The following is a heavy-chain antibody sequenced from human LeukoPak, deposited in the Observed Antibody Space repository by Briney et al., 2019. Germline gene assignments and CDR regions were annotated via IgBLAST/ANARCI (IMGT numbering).Heavy chain of an antibody. CDR1: GYTFTGYY. J-gene: IGHJ6*02. CDR2: MNPNSGNT. D-gene: IGHD2-2*03. Sequence: ASVKVSCKASGYTFTGYYMHWVRQATGQGLEWMGWMNPNSGNTGYAQKFQGRVTMTRNTSISTAYMELSSLRSEDTAVYYCARGTYGYCSSTSCYSGYYYGMDVWGQGTTVTVSS. V-gene: IGHV1-8*02. CDR3: ARGTYGYCSSTSCYSGYYYGMDV.